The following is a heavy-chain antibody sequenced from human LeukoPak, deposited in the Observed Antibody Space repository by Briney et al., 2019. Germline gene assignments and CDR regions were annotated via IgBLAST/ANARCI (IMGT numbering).Heavy chain of an antibody. CDR2: IGSRGVST. J-gene: IGHJ3*02. V-gene: IGHV3-23*01. D-gene: IGHD2-2*01. Sequence: SGGSLRLSCAASGFTLSSYAMSWVRQAPGKGLEWVSTIGSRGVSTYYADSVKGRFTISRDSSKNTLYLQMNSLRAEDTAVYYCAKKVPAAAFDIWGQGTMVTVSS. CDR3: AKKVPAAAFDI. CDR1: GFTLSSYA.